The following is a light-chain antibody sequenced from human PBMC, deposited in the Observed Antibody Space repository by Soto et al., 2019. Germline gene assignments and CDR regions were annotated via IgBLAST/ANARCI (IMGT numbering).Light chain of an antibody. Sequence: EIVLAQSPATLSVSPAARATLSCRASQSVSSNLAWYQQKPGQAPRLIIYGASTRATGIPARFSGSGSGTEFTLTISGLQSEDFAVYYCDQRQSWRRKFGQGTKVDIK. CDR3: DQRQSWRRK. CDR1: QSVSSN. V-gene: IGKV3-15*01. J-gene: IGKJ1*01. CDR2: GAS.